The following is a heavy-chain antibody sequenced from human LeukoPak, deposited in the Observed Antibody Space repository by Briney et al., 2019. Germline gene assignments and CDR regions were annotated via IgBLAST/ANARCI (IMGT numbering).Heavy chain of an antibody. CDR3: ARGLGTTPGYYYYYYMDV. D-gene: IGHD1/OR15-1a*01. CDR1: GFTFSSYS. V-gene: IGHV3-21*01. Sequence: GGSLRLSCAASGFTFSSYSMKWVRQAPGKGLEWVSSISRNSNYIYYADSVKGRFTISRDNAKNSLYLQMSSLRAEDTAIYYCARGLGTTPGYYYYYYMDVWGKGTTVTVSS. CDR2: ISRNSNYI. J-gene: IGHJ6*03.